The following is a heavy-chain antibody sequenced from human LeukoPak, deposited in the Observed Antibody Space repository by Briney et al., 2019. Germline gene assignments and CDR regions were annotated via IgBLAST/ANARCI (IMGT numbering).Heavy chain of an antibody. V-gene: IGHV5-51*01. CDR1: GYTFINYW. CDR3: ARRGYCSSTSCYASFAFDY. CDR2: IYPGDSDT. D-gene: IGHD2-2*01. Sequence: GESLKISCKGSGYTFINYWIGWVRQMPGKGLEWMGIIYPGDSDTRYSPSFQGQVTISADKSISTAYLQWSSLKASDTAMYYRARRGYCSSTSCYASFAFDYWGQGTLVTVSS. J-gene: IGHJ4*02.